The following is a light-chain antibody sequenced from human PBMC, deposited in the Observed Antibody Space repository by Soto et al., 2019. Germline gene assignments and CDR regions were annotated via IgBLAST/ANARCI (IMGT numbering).Light chain of an antibody. V-gene: IGLV2-14*01. CDR3: SSYTSSSTLYV. J-gene: IGLJ1*01. CDR1: SSDVGGYNY. Sequence: QSALTQPASVSGSPGQSITISCTGTSSDVGGYNYVSWYQQHPGKAPKFMIYDVSNRPSGVSNRFSGSKSGNTASLTISGLQAEDEHDYYCSSYTSSSTLYVFGTGTKLTVL. CDR2: DVS.